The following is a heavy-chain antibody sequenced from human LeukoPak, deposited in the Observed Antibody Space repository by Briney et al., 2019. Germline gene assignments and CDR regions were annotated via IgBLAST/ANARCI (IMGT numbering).Heavy chain of an antibody. CDR1: GGTFSNYA. Sequence: ASVKVSCKASGGTFSNYAISWVRQAPGQGLEWMGGIIPIFGTANYAQKFRGRVTITADKSTRTAYMELSSLRSEDTAVYYCARGPIAAAVNGIVKYYYYYMDVWGKGTTVTISS. CDR2: IIPIFGTA. J-gene: IGHJ6*03. D-gene: IGHD6-13*01. V-gene: IGHV1-69*06. CDR3: ARGPIAAAVNGIVKYYYYYMDV.